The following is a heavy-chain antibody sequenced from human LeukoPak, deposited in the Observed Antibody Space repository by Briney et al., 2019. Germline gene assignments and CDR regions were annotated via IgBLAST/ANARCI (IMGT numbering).Heavy chain of an antibody. CDR1: GGSISSYY. Sequence: HSETLSLTCTVSGGSISSYYWSWIRQPPGKGLEWIGYIYYSGSTNYNPSLKSRVTISVDTSKNQFSLKLSSVTAADTAVYYCARDGESDAFDYWGQGTLVTVSS. D-gene: IGHD3-10*01. CDR3: ARDGESDAFDY. J-gene: IGHJ4*02. V-gene: IGHV4-59*01. CDR2: IYYSGST.